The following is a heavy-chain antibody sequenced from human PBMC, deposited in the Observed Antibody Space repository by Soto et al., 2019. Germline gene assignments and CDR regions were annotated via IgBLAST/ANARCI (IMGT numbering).Heavy chain of an antibody. CDR1: GFTFSSYA. V-gene: IGHV3-23*01. CDR3: AKAHSGYVWGRYYFDY. D-gene: IGHD5-12*01. Sequence: EVQLLESGGGLVQPGGSLRLSCAASGFTFSSYAMSWVRQAPGKGLEWVSGISGSGGSTYYAASVKGRFTISRDNSKNTLYLQMNSLRAEDTAVYYCAKAHSGYVWGRYYFDYWGQGTLVTVSS. J-gene: IGHJ4*02. CDR2: ISGSGGST.